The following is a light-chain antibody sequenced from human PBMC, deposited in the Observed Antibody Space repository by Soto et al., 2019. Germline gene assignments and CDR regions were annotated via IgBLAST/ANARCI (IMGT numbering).Light chain of an antibody. CDR3: QVWDSSSDLRGV. J-gene: IGLJ2*01. Sequence: SYELTQPPSVSVAPGKTARITCGGNNIGSKSVHWYQQKPGQAPVLVIYYDNDRPSGIPERFSGSNPGNTATLTISRVEAGDEADYYCQVWDSSSDLRGVFGGGTKLTVL. CDR2: YDN. V-gene: IGLV3-21*04. CDR1: NIGSKS.